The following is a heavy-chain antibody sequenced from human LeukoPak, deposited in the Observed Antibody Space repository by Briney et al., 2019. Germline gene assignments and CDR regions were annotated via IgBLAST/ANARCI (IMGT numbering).Heavy chain of an antibody. CDR3: ARVGYNSAFDI. V-gene: IGHV4-59*01. D-gene: IGHD5-24*01. J-gene: IGHJ3*02. CDR1: GGSISTYY. CDR2: IYHSGNT. Sequence: SETLSLTRTVSGGSISTYYWSWIRQPPGKGLEWIGYIYHSGNTNYNPSLKSRVTISVDTSKNQFSLKLSSVTAADTAVYYCARVGYNSAFDIWGQETMVTVSS.